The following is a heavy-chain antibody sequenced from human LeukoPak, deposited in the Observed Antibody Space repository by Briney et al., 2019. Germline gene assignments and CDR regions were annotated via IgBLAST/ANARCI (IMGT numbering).Heavy chain of an antibody. J-gene: IGHJ4*02. D-gene: IGHD6-19*01. CDR3: ARGRSGSPPQLDY. CDR1: AGTFSSYA. Sequence: SVKVSCKASAGTFSSYAISLVRQAPGQGLEWMGRIIPILDITNSAQKFQGRVTITADKSTSTAYMELSSLRSEDTAVYYCARGRSGSPPQLDYWGQGTLVTVSS. V-gene: IGHV1-69*04. CDR2: IIPILDIT.